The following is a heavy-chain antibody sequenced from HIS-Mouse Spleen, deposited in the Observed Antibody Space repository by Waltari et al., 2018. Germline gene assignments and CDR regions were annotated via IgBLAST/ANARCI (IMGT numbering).Heavy chain of an antibody. Sequence: QLQLQESGPGLVKPSETLSLTCTVSGGSISSSSYYWGWIRQPPGEGLGWIGSIYSSGSPYYNPSLSSRVTISVDTSKNQFALKLSSVPAADTAVYYCAREIPYSSSWYDWYFDLWGRGTLVTVSS. V-gene: IGHV4-39*07. D-gene: IGHD6-13*01. CDR2: IYSSGSP. CDR1: GGSISSSSYY. J-gene: IGHJ2*01. CDR3: AREIPYSSSWYDWYFDL.